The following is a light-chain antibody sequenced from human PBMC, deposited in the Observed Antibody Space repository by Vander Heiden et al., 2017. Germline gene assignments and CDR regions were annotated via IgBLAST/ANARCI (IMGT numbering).Light chain of an antibody. V-gene: IGKV1-12*01. CDR2: AAS. Sequence: DIQMTQSPSSVSASVGDRVTITCRASQRLSNWLAWYQQKPGKAPKLLIYAASNLQSGVPSRFSGRGSGTDFTLTISSLQPEDSATYSCQQTNSFPYTFGQGTKLEI. CDR1: QRLSNW. CDR3: QQTNSFPYT. J-gene: IGKJ2*01.